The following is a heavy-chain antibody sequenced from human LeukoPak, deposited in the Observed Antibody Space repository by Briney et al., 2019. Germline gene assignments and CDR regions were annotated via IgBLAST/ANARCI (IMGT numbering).Heavy chain of an antibody. CDR2: ISYDGSNK. J-gene: IGHJ4*02. CDR1: GFTFSSYG. Sequence: PGGSLRLSCAASGFTFSSYGMHWVRQAPGKGLEWVAVISYDGSNKYYADSVKGRFTISGDNSKNTLYLQMNSLRAEDTAVYYCAKAIKPRLTTVTTSDYWGQGTLVTVSS. V-gene: IGHV3-30*18. CDR3: AKAIKPRLTTVTTSDY. D-gene: IGHD4-17*01.